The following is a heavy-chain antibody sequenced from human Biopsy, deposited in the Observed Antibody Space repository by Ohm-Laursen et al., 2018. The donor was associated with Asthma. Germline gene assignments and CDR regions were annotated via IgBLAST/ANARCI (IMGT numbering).Heavy chain of an antibody. D-gene: IGHD6-19*01. Sequence: SLRLSCAAPGFTFSDYYMSWIRQAPGKGLEWISYINGKSNSIEYADSVKGRFTISRDNAKNSLYLQMNSLRAEDTAVYYCARDCYSSGLYDDFESWGQGTLVTVSS. J-gene: IGHJ4*02. V-gene: IGHV3-11*01. CDR2: INGKSNSI. CDR1: GFTFSDYY. CDR3: ARDCYSSGLYDDFES.